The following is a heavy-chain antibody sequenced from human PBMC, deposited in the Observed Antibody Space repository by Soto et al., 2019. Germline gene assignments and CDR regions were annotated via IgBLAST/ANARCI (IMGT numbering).Heavy chain of an antibody. J-gene: IGHJ4*02. V-gene: IGHV3-23*01. CDR1: GVLISDYA. CDR2: ISESGTRT. CDR3: AKDGIRKDDF. Sequence: GGSLRLSCAASGVLISDYAMSWVRQAPGKGLEWVSSISESGTRTFYADSVKGRFGISRDKSKNTVYMQMNNLRAEDTALYYCAKDGIRKDDFWGQGTLVTVSS.